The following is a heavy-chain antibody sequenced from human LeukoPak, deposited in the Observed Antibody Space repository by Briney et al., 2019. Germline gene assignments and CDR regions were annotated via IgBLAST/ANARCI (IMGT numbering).Heavy chain of an antibody. Sequence: PGGSLRLSCAASGFTFSDYYMSWIRQAPGKGLEWVSYISSSASTIYYADSVKGRFTISRDNAKDSLSLQINSLRAEDTAVYHCARAPVYYYFDYWGQGTLVTVSS. CDR1: GFTFSDYY. CDR3: ARAPVYYYFDY. CDR2: ISSSASTI. V-gene: IGHV3-11*01. D-gene: IGHD6-6*01. J-gene: IGHJ4*02.